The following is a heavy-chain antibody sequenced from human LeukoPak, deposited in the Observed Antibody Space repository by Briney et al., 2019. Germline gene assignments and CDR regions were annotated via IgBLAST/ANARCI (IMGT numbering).Heavy chain of an antibody. J-gene: IGHJ3*02. CDR2: TYYRSRWSN. V-gene: IGHV6-1*01. Sequence: DPSETLSLTCAISGDSVFSIYAAWNWIRHSPSRGLEWLGRTYYRSRWSNDYAVSVKSRITINPDTSKNQFSLQLSSVTPEDTAVYYCARASFRAFDIWGQGTMVAVSS. CDR3: ARASFRAFDI. CDR1: GDSVFSIYAA.